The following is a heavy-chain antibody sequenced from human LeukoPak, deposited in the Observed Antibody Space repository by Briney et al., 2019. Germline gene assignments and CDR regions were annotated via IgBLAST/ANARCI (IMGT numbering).Heavy chain of an antibody. CDR3: ARDTDGFSMGYFDY. CDR2: IYYSGST. D-gene: IGHD5-24*01. Sequence: SETLSLTCTVSGGSISSYYWSWIRQPPGKGLEWIGYIYYSGSTNYNPFLKSRVTISVDTSKNQFSLKLSSVTAADTAVYYCARDTDGFSMGYFDYWGQGTLVTVSS. J-gene: IGHJ4*02. CDR1: GGSISSYY. V-gene: IGHV4-59*01.